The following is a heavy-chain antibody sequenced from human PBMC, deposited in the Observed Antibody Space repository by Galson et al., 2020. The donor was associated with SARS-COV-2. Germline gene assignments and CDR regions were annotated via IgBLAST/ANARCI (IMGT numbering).Heavy chain of an antibody. J-gene: IGHJ4*02. D-gene: IGHD1-26*01. V-gene: IGHV3-30-3*01. CDR2: ISYDGSNK. Sequence: GGSLRLSCAASGFTFSSYAMHWVRQAPGKGLEWVAVISYDGSNKYYADSVKGRFTISRDNSKNTLYLQMNSLRAEDTAVYYCARAVGGSYRGAFDYWGQGTLVTVSS. CDR1: GFTFSSYA. CDR3: ARAVGGSYRGAFDY.